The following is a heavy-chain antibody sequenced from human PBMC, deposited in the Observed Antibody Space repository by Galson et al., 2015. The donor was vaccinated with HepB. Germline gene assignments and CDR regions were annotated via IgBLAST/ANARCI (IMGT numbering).Heavy chain of an antibody. CDR1: GFTVSSNY. CDR2: IYTGGNT. CDR3: ARDQGDDYVNYYYYHGMDV. V-gene: IGHV3-66*02. Sequence: SLRLSCAASGFTVSSNYMSWVRQAPGKGLEWVSVIYTGGNTYYADSVKGRFTISRDNSKNTLYLQMNSLRAEDTAVYYCARDQGDDYVNYYYYHGMDVWGQGTTLTVSS. J-gene: IGHJ6*02. D-gene: IGHD4-17*01.